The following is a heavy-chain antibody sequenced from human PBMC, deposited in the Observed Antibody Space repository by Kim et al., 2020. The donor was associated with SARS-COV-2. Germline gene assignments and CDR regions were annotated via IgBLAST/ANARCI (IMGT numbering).Heavy chain of an antibody. J-gene: IGHJ5*02. CDR3: ARAGSGSHNWFDP. D-gene: IGHD3-10*01. Sequence: YVDSVKGRFTISGDNAKNSLYLQMNSLGAEDTAVYYCARAGSGSHNWFDPWGQGTLVTVSS. V-gene: IGHV3-7*03.